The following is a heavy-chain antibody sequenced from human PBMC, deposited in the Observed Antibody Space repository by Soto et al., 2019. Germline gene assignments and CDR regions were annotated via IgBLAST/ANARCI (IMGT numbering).Heavy chain of an antibody. Sequence: QVQLVQSGAEVKKPGSSVRVSCQASGSTFSSYTVSWVRQAPGQGLEWMGRIIPVLGVTNYAPKFKGRVTITADQSKTTAYMELSSLSSGDTAVYYCARRRYCGADCYSKYYYGMDVWGQGTSVTVSS. J-gene: IGHJ6*02. CDR1: GSTFSSYT. V-gene: IGHV1-69*02. D-gene: IGHD2-21*02. CDR3: ARRRYCGADCYSKYYYGMDV. CDR2: IIPVLGVT.